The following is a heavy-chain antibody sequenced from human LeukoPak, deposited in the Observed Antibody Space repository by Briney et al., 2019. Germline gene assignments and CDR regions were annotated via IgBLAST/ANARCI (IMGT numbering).Heavy chain of an antibody. CDR3: ARAGSRSLLLTL. D-gene: IGHD3-10*01. Sequence: SETLSLTCTASGGSISDYFWSWIRQPPGKGLEWIGYIDYSGSTNYNPSLKSRVTISVDTSKNQFSLKLSSVTAADTALYYCARAGSRSLLLTLWGQGTLVTVSS. CDR1: GGSISDYF. CDR2: IDYSGST. V-gene: IGHV4-59*01. J-gene: IGHJ4*02.